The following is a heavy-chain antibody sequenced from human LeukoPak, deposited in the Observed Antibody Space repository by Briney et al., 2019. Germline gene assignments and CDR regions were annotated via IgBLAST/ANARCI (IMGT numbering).Heavy chain of an antibody. CDR2: ISAYNGNT. V-gene: IGHV1-18*01. Sequence: ASVKVSCKASGGTFSSYAISWVRQAPGQGLEWMGWISAYNGNTNYAQKPQGRVTMTTDTSTSTAYMELRSLRSDDTAVYYCARDPPRIVVVVAATNYYGMDVWGQGTTVTVSS. CDR1: GGTFSSYA. J-gene: IGHJ6*02. CDR3: ARDPPRIVVVVAATNYYGMDV. D-gene: IGHD2-15*01.